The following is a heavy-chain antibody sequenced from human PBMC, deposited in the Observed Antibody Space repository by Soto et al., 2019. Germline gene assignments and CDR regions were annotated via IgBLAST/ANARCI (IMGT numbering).Heavy chain of an antibody. D-gene: IGHD3-9*01. CDR3: AREYYRLLTGYYTDY. CDR2: ISGDGVTT. Sequence: EVQLVESGGDLVQRGGSLRLACAASGFPFSSYWMHWVRHTPGKGLDWVARISGDGVTTYYADSVTGRFTVSRDNAKNTLSLQISGLRAEDTAVYYCAREYYRLLTGYYTDYRGQGTLISVST. CDR1: GFPFSSYW. J-gene: IGHJ4*02. V-gene: IGHV3-74*01.